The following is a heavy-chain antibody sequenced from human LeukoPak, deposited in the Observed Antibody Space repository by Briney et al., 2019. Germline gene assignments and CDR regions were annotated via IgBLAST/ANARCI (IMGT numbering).Heavy chain of an antibody. Sequence: PGGSLRLSCAASGFTFSSYALSWVRQLPGKGLEWVSTICAPGGNTYYADSVTGRFTISRDSSKSTLYLQMNSLRAEDTAVYYCAKGGGYSRKAFDIWGQGTMVTVS. CDR2: ICAPGGNT. D-gene: IGHD2-15*01. V-gene: IGHV3-23*01. J-gene: IGHJ3*02. CDR3: AKGGGYSRKAFDI. CDR1: GFTFSSYA.